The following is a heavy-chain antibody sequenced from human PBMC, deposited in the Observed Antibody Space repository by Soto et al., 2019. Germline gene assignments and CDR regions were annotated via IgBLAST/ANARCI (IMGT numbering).Heavy chain of an antibody. D-gene: IGHD6-13*01. CDR3: AGGSSWTRVDY. V-gene: IGHV3-23*01. J-gene: IGHJ4*02. CDR2: ISASGGST. Sequence: LRLSCAASGFTFSTYAMSWVRQAPGKGLEWVSAISASGGSTYYADSVKGRFTISRDSSKNTLYLQMNSLRAEDTAVYYCAGGSSWTRVDYWGQGALVTVSS. CDR1: GFTFSTYA.